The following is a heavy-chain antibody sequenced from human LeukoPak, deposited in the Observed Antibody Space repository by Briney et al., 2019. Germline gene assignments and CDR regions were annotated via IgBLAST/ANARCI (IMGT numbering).Heavy chain of an antibody. Sequence: SETLSLTCTVSGGSISSYYWSWIRQPPGKGLEWIGYIYYSGCTNYNPSLKSRVTISVDTSKNQFSLKLSSVTAADTAVYYCARSPPYSSGWRGGNWYFDLWGRGTLVTVSS. CDR3: ARSPPYSSGWRGGNWYFDL. J-gene: IGHJ2*01. D-gene: IGHD6-19*01. CDR1: GGSISSYY. CDR2: IYYSGCT. V-gene: IGHV4-59*01.